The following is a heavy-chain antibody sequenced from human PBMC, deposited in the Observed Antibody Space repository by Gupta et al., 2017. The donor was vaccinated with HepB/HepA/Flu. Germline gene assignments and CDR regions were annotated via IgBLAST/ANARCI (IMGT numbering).Heavy chain of an antibody. CDR1: GYTFSNYY. J-gene: IGHJ4*02. V-gene: IGHV1-46*01. CDR3: ARDNTPSDARPFDY. CDR2: INPRGGST. D-gene: IGHD2-2*01. Sequence: QVQLVQSGAEVKKPGAAVKISCKASGYTFSNYYINWVRQAPGQGLEWVGRINPRGGSTSNTPKFQNRVTMTTDTSTTTVYVELSSLTSEETAIYYCARDNTPSDARPFDYWGQGTLVTVSS.